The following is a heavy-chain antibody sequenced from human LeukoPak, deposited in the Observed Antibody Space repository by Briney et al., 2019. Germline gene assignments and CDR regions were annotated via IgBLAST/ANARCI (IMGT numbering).Heavy chain of an antibody. Sequence: SGGSLRLSCAASGFTVSSNYMSWVRQAPGKGLEWVSVIFSGGSTYYADSVKGRFTISRDNSKNTLYLQMSSLRAEDTAVYYCARENDMGYCSGGRCYKGYNAMDVWGQGTTVTVSS. J-gene: IGHJ6*02. CDR1: GFTVSSNY. D-gene: IGHD2-15*01. CDR2: IFSGGST. V-gene: IGHV3-53*01. CDR3: ARENDMGYCSGGRCYKGYNAMDV.